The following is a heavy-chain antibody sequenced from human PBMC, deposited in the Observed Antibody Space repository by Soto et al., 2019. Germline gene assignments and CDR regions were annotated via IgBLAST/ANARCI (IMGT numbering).Heavy chain of an antibody. CDR1: GYTFTSYG. D-gene: IGHD6-13*01. V-gene: IGHV1-18*01. J-gene: IGHJ5*02. CDR2: ISAYNGNT. Sequence: QVQLVQSGAEVKKPGASVKVSCKASGYTFTSYGISWVRQAPGQGLEWMGWISAYNGNTNYAQKLQGRVTMTKDTPTSTANRELRSLRSDDPAVNYCPGEGGVGGSWYPKQNWFDPWGQGTLVTVSS. CDR3: PGEGGVGGSWYPKQNWFDP.